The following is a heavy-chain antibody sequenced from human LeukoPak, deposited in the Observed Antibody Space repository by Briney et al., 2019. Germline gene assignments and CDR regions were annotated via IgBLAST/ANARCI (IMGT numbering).Heavy chain of an antibody. CDR3: AILGGIVGATRFDY. D-gene: IGHD1-26*01. Sequence: PGGSLRLSCAASGFTVSTNYMSWVRQAPGKGLEWVSILYSGGSSYSADSVKGRFTISRDNSKNTLYLQMNSLRAEDTAVYYCAILGGIVGATRFDYWGQGTLVTVSS. CDR2: LYSGGSS. V-gene: IGHV3-66*02. CDR1: GFTVSTNY. J-gene: IGHJ4*02.